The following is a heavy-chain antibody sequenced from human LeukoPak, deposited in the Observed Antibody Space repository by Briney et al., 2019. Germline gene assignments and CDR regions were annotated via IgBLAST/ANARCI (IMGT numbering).Heavy chain of an antibody. V-gene: IGHV4-34*01. J-gene: IGHJ4*02. Sequence: SETLSLTCAVYGGSFSGYYWSWIRQPPGKGLEWIGEINHSGSTNYNPSLKSRVTISVDTSKNQFSLKLSSVTAADTAVYYCARGGQLPYFDYWGQGTLVSVSS. CDR1: GGSFSGYY. CDR3: ARGGQLPYFDY. CDR2: INHSGST. D-gene: IGHD1-1*01.